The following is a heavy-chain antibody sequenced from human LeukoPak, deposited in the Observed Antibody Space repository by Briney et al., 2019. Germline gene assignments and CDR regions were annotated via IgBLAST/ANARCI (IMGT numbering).Heavy chain of an antibody. CDR1: GFTFTTYW. D-gene: IGHD3-10*01. CDR3: ARPLLYYYGSETYFWFDP. CDR2: IKQDGSEK. J-gene: IGHJ5*02. V-gene: IGHV3-7*01. Sequence: GGSLRLSCAASGFTFTTYWMGWVRQAPGKGLEWVASIKQDGSEKYYVDSVKGRFTISRDNAENSLYLQMNSLRADDTAFYYCARPLLYYYGSETYFWFDPWGQGTLVTVSS.